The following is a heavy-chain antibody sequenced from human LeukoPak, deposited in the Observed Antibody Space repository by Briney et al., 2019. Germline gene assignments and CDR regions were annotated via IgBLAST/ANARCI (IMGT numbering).Heavy chain of an antibody. D-gene: IGHD2-2*03. Sequence: PGGSLRLSCAASGFTFSSYAMSWVRQAPGKGLEWVSAISGSGGSTYYADSVKGRFTIARDNSKDTLDLQMNSLRAEDTAVYYCAKDGYCSSTSCYWKGAFDIWGQGTMVTVSS. V-gene: IGHV3-23*01. J-gene: IGHJ3*02. CDR3: AKDGYCSSTSCYWKGAFDI. CDR2: ISGSGGST. CDR1: GFTFSSYA.